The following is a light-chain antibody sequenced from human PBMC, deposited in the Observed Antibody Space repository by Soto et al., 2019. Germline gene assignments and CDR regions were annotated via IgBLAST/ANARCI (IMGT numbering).Light chain of an antibody. J-gene: IGKJ4*01. CDR1: QSVSSSY. CDR3: EQYDKSIS. CDR2: GAS. V-gene: IGKV3-20*01. Sequence: EIVLTQSPGTLSLSPGERATLSCRASQSVSSSYLAWYQQKPGQAPRLVIYGASRRATGIPDKFSGSGSGTDFTLTINGLEREDFGVYYCEQYDKSISVGGGTKVEIK.